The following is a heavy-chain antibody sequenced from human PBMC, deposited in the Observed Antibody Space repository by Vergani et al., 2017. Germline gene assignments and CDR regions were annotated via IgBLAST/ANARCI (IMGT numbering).Heavy chain of an antibody. V-gene: IGHV3-11*01. CDR1: GFTFSDYY. D-gene: IGHD6-13*01. CDR3: ARAGDGYSNTLGRGNYYGMDV. Sequence: QVQLVESGGGLVKPGGSLRLSCAASGFTFSDYYMSWIRQAPGKGLAWVSYMSSSGSTIYYADAVKGRFTISRDNAKNSLYLQMNSLRAEDTAVYYCARAGDGYSNTLGRGNYYGMDVWGQGTTVTVSS. J-gene: IGHJ6*02. CDR2: MSSSGSTI.